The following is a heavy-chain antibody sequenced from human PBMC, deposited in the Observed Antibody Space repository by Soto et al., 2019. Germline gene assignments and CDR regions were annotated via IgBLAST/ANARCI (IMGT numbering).Heavy chain of an antibody. V-gene: IGHV1-69*13. J-gene: IGHJ4*02. CDR3: ARDCSGGSCPILGY. D-gene: IGHD2-15*01. CDR2: IIPIFGTA. Sequence: ASVKVSCKASGGTFSSYAISWVRQAPGQGLEWMGGIIPIFGTANYAQKFQGRVTITADESTSTAYMELSSLRSEDTAVHYCARDCSGGSCPILGYWGQGTLVTVSS. CDR1: GGTFSSYA.